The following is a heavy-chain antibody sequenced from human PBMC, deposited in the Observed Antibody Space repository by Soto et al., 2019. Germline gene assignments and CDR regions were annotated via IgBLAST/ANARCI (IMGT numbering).Heavy chain of an antibody. CDR3: ARAYYYDSSGSKLPLDYYYYGMDV. V-gene: IGHV1-69*13. J-gene: IGHJ6*02. CDR1: GGTFSSYA. D-gene: IGHD3-22*01. Sequence: ASVKVSCKASGGTFSSYAISWVRQAPGQGLEWMGGIIPIFGTANYAQKFQGRVTITADESTSTAYMELSSLRSEDTAVYYCARAYYYDSSGSKLPLDYYYYGMDVWGQGTTVTVSS. CDR2: IIPIFGTA.